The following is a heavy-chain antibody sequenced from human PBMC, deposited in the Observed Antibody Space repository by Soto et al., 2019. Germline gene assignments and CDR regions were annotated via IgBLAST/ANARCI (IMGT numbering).Heavy chain of an antibody. V-gene: IGHV3-23*01. CDR1: GFTFNHYA. Sequence: EVQVLESGGGLVQRGGSLRLSCAASGFTFNHYAMSWVRQAPGKGLEWVSIIIANGGTFYADSVKGRFTISRDNSKNTVYLQMSSLRVEDTAIYYCAKDYTVAADPSSVILFDYWGQGAPVTVSS. J-gene: IGHJ4*02. CDR2: IIANGGT. CDR3: AKDYTVAADPSSVILFDY. D-gene: IGHD2-15*01.